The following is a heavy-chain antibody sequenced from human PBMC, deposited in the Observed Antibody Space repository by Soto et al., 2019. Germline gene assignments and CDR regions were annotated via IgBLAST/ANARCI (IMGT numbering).Heavy chain of an antibody. CDR2: INSDASGT. J-gene: IGHJ5*01. Sequence: EVQLVESGGGLVQPGGSLRLSCAASGFTFSSYWMHWVRQVPGKGLVWVSRINSDASGTNYADSVKGRFTISRDNAKNTLYLQMNSLRAEDTAVYYCARQMTTVTRSWFDSWGKGTLVTVSS. CDR1: GFTFSSYW. D-gene: IGHD4-17*01. CDR3: ARQMTTVTRSWFDS. V-gene: IGHV3-74*01.